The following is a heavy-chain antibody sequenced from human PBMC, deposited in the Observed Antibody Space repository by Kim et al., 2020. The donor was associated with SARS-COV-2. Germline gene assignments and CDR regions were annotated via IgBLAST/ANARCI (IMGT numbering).Heavy chain of an antibody. V-gene: IGHV4-39*01. CDR1: GGSISSSSYY. J-gene: IGHJ3*02. Sequence: SETLSLTCTVSGGSISSSSYYWGWIRQPPGKGLEWIGSIYYSGSTYYNPSLKSRVTISVDTSKNQFSLKLSSVTAADTAVYYCARPGIVLLTPSGAFDIWGQGTMVTVSS. D-gene: IGHD3-10*01. CDR2: IYYSGST. CDR3: ARPGIVLLTPSGAFDI.